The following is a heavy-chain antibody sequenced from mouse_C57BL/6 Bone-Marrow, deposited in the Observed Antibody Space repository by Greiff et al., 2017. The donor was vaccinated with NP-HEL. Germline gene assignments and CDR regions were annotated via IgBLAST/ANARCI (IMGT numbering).Heavy chain of an antibody. CDR3: ARSIGLVNGDYYALDY. CDR1: GYTFTSYW. J-gene: IGHJ4*01. D-gene: IGHD2-14*01. CDR2: INPSSGYT. V-gene: IGHV1-7*01. Sequence: QVQLQQSGAELAKPGASVKLSCKASGYTFTSYWMHWVQQRPGQGLEWIGYINPSSGYTNTNQKFKDKATLTADKSSSTAYMQLSSLTSEDSAVYYCARSIGLVNGDYYALDYWGQGTSVTVAS.